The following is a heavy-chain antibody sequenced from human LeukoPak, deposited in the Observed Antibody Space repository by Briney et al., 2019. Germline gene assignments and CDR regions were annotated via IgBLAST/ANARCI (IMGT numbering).Heavy chain of an antibody. J-gene: IGHJ4*02. Sequence: GSLRLSCAASGFTFHDYDMSWVRQAPGKGLEWVSAIRGSGDSTYYAESVKGRFTISRDNSKNTLNLQMNSLRAEDTAVYYCAKRSPDVDTGYFDYWGQGTLVTVSS. D-gene: IGHD3/OR15-3a*01. CDR2: IRGSGDST. CDR3: AKRSPDVDTGYFDY. V-gene: IGHV3-23*01. CDR1: GFTFHDYD.